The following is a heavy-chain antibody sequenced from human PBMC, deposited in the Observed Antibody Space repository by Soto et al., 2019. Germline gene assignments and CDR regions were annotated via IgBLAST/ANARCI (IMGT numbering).Heavy chain of an antibody. CDR2: IIPILGIA. J-gene: IGHJ4*02. CDR1: GGTFSSYT. Sequence: QVQLVQSGAEVKKPGSSVKVSCKASGGTFSSYTISWVRQAPGQGLEWMGRIIPILGIANYAQKFQGRVTISADKSTGAAYMELSSRRAEDKAVYYCASSAVAGSLYWGQGTLVTVSS. D-gene: IGHD6-19*01. V-gene: IGHV1-69*02. CDR3: ASSAVAGSLY.